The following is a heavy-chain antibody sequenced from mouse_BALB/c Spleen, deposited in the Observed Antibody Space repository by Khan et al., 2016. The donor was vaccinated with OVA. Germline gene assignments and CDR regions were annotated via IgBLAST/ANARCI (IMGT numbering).Heavy chain of an antibody. CDR2: ISSGGDYT. V-gene: IGHV5-6*01. CDR3: ASHLTGAFAY. Sequence: EVQLVESGGDLVRHGGSLKLSCAVSGFSFSSYSMSWVRQTPDKRLEWVATISSGGDYTYYPASVKGRFTISRDNAKNTLYLHMSSLKSEDTAIYYCASHLTGAFAYWGQGTLVTVSA. CDR1: GFSFSSYS. D-gene: IGHD4-1*01. J-gene: IGHJ3*01.